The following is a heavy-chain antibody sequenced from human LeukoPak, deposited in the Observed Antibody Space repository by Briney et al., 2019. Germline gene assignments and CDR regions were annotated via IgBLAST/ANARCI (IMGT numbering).Heavy chain of an antibody. J-gene: IGHJ4*02. CDR1: GFTFSSYG. Sequence: PGRSLRLSCAASGFTFSSYGVHWVRQAPGKELEWVAVISYDGSNKYYADSVKGRFTISRDNSKNTLYLQMNSLRAEDTAVYYCASSAGALIDCWGQGTLVIVSS. V-gene: IGHV3-30*03. CDR3: ASSAGALIDC. D-gene: IGHD6-19*01. CDR2: ISYDGSNK.